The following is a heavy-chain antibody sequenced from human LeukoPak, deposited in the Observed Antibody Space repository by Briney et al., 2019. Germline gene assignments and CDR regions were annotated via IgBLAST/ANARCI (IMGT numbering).Heavy chain of an antibody. CDR1: GFTFSNYW. J-gene: IGHJ4*02. Sequence: PGGSLRLSCAVSGFTFSNYWMSWVRQAPGKGLAWVANIKQDGSGKYYVDSVTGRFTISRDNAKNSLFLQMNSLRDEDTAVYHCARSATSFDFWGQGALVTVSS. CDR2: IKQDGSGK. CDR3: ARSATSFDF. D-gene: IGHD6-6*01. V-gene: IGHV3-7*01.